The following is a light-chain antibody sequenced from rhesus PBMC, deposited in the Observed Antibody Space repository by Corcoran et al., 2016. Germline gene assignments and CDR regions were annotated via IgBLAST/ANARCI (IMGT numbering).Light chain of an antibody. V-gene: IGKV3-24*04. Sequence: EIVMTQSPATLALSPGERATLSCRASQSVSSYLAWYQQKPGQAPRLLIYGASSRAPGIPDRCSGSGSGTEFTLTISSLEPEDVGVYFCLQSSNWPRTFGQGTKVEIK. CDR2: GAS. J-gene: IGKJ1*01. CDR1: QSVSSY. CDR3: LQSSNWPRT.